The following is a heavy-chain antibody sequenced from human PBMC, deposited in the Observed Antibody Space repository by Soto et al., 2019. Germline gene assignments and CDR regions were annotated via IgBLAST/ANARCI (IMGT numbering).Heavy chain of an antibody. CDR2: ISYDGSNK. J-gene: IGHJ3*02. CDR3: AEDAKYFDWSHAFDI. Sequence: GGSLRLSCAASGFTFSSYGMHWVRQAPGKGLEWVAVISYDGSNKYYADSVKGRFTISRDNSKNTLYLQMNSLRAEDTAVYYCAEDAKYFDWSHAFDIWGQGTMVTVSS. CDR1: GFTFSSYG. V-gene: IGHV3-30*18. D-gene: IGHD3-9*01.